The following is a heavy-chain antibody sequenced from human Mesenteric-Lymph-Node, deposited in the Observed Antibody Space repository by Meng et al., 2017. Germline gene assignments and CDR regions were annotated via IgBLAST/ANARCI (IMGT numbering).Heavy chain of an antibody. CDR2: IYYSEST. J-gene: IGHJ4*02. Sequence: SETLSLTCTVSGGSISSSSYYWGWIRQPPGKGLEWIGSIYYSESTYYNPSLKSRVTISVDTSKNQFSLKLSSVTAADTAVYYCGSGYYDSSGYYFDYWGQGTLVTVSS. CDR1: GGSISSSSYY. V-gene: IGHV4-39*07. D-gene: IGHD3-22*01. CDR3: GSGYYDSSGYYFDY.